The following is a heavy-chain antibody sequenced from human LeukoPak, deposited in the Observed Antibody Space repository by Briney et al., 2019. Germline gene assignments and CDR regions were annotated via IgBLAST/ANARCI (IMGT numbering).Heavy chain of an antibody. Sequence: GASVKVSCKASGYTFTNNHIHWVRQAPGQGLEWMGIINPSTGSTTYAQKFQDRVTMTTDVSTSTVHMELSSLRSEDTAVYHCARGLCSGGNCYPYFDSWGQGTLVTVSS. CDR1: GYTFTNNH. CDR3: ARGLCSGGNCYPYFDS. CDR2: INPSTGST. V-gene: IGHV1-46*01. J-gene: IGHJ4*02. D-gene: IGHD2-15*01.